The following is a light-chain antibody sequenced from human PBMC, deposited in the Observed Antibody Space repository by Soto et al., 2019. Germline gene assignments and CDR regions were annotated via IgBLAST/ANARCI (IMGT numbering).Light chain of an antibody. CDR2: AAS. CDR1: QSVSSNY. J-gene: IGKJ2*01. V-gene: IGKV3-20*01. CDR3: HQYGNSPQT. Sequence: EIVLTRSPGTLSLSPGERATLSCRASQSVSSNYVAWYQQKPGQAPSLLIYAASGRATGIPDRFSGSGSGTDFTLTISRLEPEDFAMYYCHQYGNSPQTFGQGTKLEIK.